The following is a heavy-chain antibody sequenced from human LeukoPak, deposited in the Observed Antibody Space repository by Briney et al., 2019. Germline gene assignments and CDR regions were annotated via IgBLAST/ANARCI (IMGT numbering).Heavy chain of an antibody. CDR1: GYTFTSYG. CDR2: ISAYNGNT. J-gene: IGHJ4*02. CDR3: ARVSTNGDYTTFDY. Sequence: ASVKVSCKASGYTFTSYGISWVRQAPGQGLERMGWISAYNGNTNYAQKLQGRVTMTTDTSTSTAYMELRSLRSDDTAVYYCARVSTNGDYTTFDYWGQGTLVTVSS. D-gene: IGHD4-17*01. V-gene: IGHV1-18*01.